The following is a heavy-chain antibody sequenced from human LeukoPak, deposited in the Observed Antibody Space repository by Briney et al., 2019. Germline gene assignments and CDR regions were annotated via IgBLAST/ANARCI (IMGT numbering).Heavy chain of an antibody. J-gene: IGHJ6*03. V-gene: IGHV1-46*01. Sequence: ASVKVSCKTSGYTFSDYGISWVRQAPGQGLEWMGIINPSGGSAIYAQKFQGRVTMTRDMSTSTVYMELSSLRSEDTAVYYCARDRGDYGGLYYYYYMDVWGKGTTVTVSS. CDR3: ARDRGDYGGLYYYYYMDV. D-gene: IGHD4-23*01. CDR2: INPSGGSA. CDR1: GYTFSDYG.